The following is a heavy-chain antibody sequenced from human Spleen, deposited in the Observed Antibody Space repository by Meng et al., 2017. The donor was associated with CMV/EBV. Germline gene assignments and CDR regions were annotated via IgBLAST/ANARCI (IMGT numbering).Heavy chain of an antibody. J-gene: IGHJ4*02. D-gene: IGHD2-21*01. CDR2: IKQDGSEK. CDR1: GFTLSGYE. CDR3: ARDIPPSDY. V-gene: IGHV3-7*01. Sequence: GESLKISCAASGFTLSGYEMSWVRQAPGKGLEWVANIKQDGSEKYYVDSVKGRFTISRDNAKNSLYLQMNSLRAEDTAVYYCARDIPPSDYWGQGTLVTVSS.